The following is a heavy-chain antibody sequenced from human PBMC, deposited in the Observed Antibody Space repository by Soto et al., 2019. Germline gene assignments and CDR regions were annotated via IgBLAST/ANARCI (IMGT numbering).Heavy chain of an antibody. D-gene: IGHD3-22*01. CDR1: GFTFSGSA. CDR2: IRSKANSYAT. Sequence: PGGSLRLSCAASGFTFSGSAIHWVRQASGKGLEWVGRIRSKANSYATEYTASVKGRFTISRDDSKNTAYLQMNSLRTEDTAVYYCSSTSGYYDGSGARNYWGQGTLVTVS. J-gene: IGHJ4*02. CDR3: SSTSGYYDGSGARNY. V-gene: IGHV3-73*01.